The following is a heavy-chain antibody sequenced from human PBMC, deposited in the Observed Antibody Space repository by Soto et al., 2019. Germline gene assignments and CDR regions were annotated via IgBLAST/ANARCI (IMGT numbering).Heavy chain of an antibody. CDR1: GGSVNNNDYY. CDR3: ASDSSTGRL. Sequence: QVQLQESGPGLVKASQTLSLTCTVSGGSVNNNDYYWSWIRQPPGKVLEWIGNMHHSGTTGYHPALRSPVSMSVDTDKNHISLKTNSVSRADTAVYYCASDSSTGRLWGQGTLVTVSS. V-gene: IGHV4-30-4*01. J-gene: IGHJ1*01. D-gene: IGHD7-27*01. CDR2: MHHSGTT.